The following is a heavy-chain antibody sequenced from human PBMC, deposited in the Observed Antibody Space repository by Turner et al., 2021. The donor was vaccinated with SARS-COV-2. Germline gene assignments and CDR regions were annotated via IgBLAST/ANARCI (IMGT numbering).Heavy chain of an antibody. D-gene: IGHD2-8*01. CDR3: ARVVVLRRAYFDY. V-gene: IGHV4-30-4*01. CDR2: IYYSGST. J-gene: IGHJ4*02. Sequence: QVQLQESGPGLVKPSQTLSLTCTVSGGSISSGDYYWSWIRQPPGKGLEWIGYIYYSGSTLYNPSLKSRVTISVDTSKNQFSLKLSSLTAADTAVYYCARVVVLRRAYFDYWGQGTLVTVSS. CDR1: GGSISSGDYY.